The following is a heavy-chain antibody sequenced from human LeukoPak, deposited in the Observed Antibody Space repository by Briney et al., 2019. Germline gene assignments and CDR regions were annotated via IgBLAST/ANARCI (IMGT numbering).Heavy chain of an antibody. J-gene: IGHJ4*02. CDR1: GYSFTSYW. Sequence: GESLKISCKGSGYSFTSYWIGWVRQMPGKGLEWMGIIYPGDSDTRYSLSFQGQVTISADKSISTAYLQWSSLKASDTAMYYCARRSDYYGSGSYFDYWGQGTLVTVSS. V-gene: IGHV5-51*01. CDR3: ARRSDYYGSGSYFDY. D-gene: IGHD3-10*01. CDR2: IYPGDSDT.